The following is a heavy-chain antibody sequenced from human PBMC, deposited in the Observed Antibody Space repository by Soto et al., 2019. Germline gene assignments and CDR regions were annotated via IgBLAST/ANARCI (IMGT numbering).Heavy chain of an antibody. CDR1: GESISSGGYY. CDR3: ARASSSSSAADY. J-gene: IGHJ4*02. V-gene: IGHV4-31*03. Sequence: QVQLQESGPGLVKASQTLPLICSVSGESISSGGYYWSWIRHHPGKGLEWIGYIYDSESAYYNPSIKSRVTISMDTSKNHFAMKLSSVTAADTAVYYCARASSSSSAADYWGQGTLITVSS. CDR2: IYDSESA. D-gene: IGHD6-6*01.